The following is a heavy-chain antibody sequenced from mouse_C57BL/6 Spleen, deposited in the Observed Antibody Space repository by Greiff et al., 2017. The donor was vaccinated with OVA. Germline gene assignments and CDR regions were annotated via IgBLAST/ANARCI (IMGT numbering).Heavy chain of an antibody. CDR3: ARSPGTRGPGFAY. J-gene: IGHJ3*01. Sequence: QVQLQQPGAELVMPGASVKLSCKASGYTFTSYWMHWVKQRPGQGLEWIGEIDPSDSYTNYNQKFKGKSTLTVDKSSSTAYMQLSSLTSEDSAVYYCARSPGTRGPGFAYWGQGTLVTVSA. V-gene: IGHV1-69*01. CDR2: IDPSDSYT. D-gene: IGHD4-1*01. CDR1: GYTFTSYW.